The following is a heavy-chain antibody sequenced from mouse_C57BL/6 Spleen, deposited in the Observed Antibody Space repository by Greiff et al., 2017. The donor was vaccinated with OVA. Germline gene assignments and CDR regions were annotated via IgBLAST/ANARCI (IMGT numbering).Heavy chain of an antibody. CDR2: IYPGDGDT. V-gene: IGHV1-82*01. CDR3: AREREYYYGSSDV. D-gene: IGHD1-1*01. CDR1: GYAFSSSW. Sequence: QVQLQQSGPELVKPGASVKISCKASGYAFSSSWMNWVKQRPGKGLEWIGRIYPGDGDTNYNGKFKGKATLTADKSSSTAYMQLSSLTSEDSAVYFCAREREYYYGSSDVWGTGTTVTVSS. J-gene: IGHJ1*03.